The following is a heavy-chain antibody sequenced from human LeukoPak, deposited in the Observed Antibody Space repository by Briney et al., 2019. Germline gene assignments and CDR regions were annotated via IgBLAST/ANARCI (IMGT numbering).Heavy chain of an antibody. Sequence: GGSLRLSCAASGFTFSSYAMSWVRQAPGKGLEWVSAISGSGGSTYYADSVKGRFTISRDNSKNTLYLQMNSLRAEDTAVYYCAKIPYGSGSYSPWYYFGYWGQGTLVTVSS. V-gene: IGHV3-23*01. CDR3: AKIPYGSGSYSPWYYFGY. J-gene: IGHJ4*02. D-gene: IGHD3-10*01. CDR2: ISGSGGST. CDR1: GFTFSSYA.